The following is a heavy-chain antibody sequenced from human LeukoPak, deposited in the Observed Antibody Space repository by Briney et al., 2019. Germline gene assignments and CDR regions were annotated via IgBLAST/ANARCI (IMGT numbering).Heavy chain of an antibody. V-gene: IGHV3-53*01. CDR3: ARAGGAYSSGWYRFYYYMDV. D-gene: IGHD6-19*01. CDR1: GFTLSSNY. CDR2: IYSGGST. J-gene: IGHJ6*03. Sequence: GGSLRLSCAASGFTLSSNYMSWVRQAPGKGLEWVSVIYSGGSTYYADSVKGRFTISRDNSKNTLYLQMNSLRAEDTAVYYCARAGGAYSSGWYRFYYYMDVWGKGTTVTISS.